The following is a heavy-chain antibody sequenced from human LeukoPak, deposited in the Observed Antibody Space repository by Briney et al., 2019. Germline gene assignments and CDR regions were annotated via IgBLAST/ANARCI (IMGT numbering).Heavy chain of an antibody. V-gene: IGHV3-21*01. Sequence: GGSLRLSCAASGFTFSSHSMNSVRQAPGKGLEWVSSISPSGNYIYYADSLEGRFTISRDNAKNSLYLQMNSLRAEDTAVYYCARDLSSSTSCYSYWGQGTLVTVSS. CDR1: GFTFSSHS. CDR2: ISPSGNYI. J-gene: IGHJ4*02. D-gene: IGHD2-2*01. CDR3: ARDLSSSTSCYSY.